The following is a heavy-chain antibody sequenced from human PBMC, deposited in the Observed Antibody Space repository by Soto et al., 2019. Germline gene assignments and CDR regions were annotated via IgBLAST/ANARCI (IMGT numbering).Heavy chain of an antibody. CDR3: ANDNRGYDHDAFNF. V-gene: IGHV3-9*01. CDR1: GFTFDDYG. Sequence: EVQLVESGGGLVQPGRSLRLSCVASGFTFDDYGLHWVRQTPEKGLEWVSSITWNSGSVFYADSVKGRFTISRDNAKNSLYLQITRLRVEDTALYYCANDNRGYDHDAFNFWGQGTMVTVSS. J-gene: IGHJ3*01. CDR2: ITWNSGSV. D-gene: IGHD5-12*01.